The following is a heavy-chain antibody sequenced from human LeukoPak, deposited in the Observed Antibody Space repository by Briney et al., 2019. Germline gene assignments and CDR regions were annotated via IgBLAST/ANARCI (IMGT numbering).Heavy chain of an antibody. CDR2: IIPIFGTA. CDR3: ARERGIRSGWYGDYYFDY. CDR1: GGTFSSYA. V-gene: IGHV1-69*13. J-gene: IGHJ4*02. Sequence: GASVKVSCKASGGTFSSYAMSWVRQAPGQGLEWMGGIIPIFGTANYAQKSQGRVTITADESTSTAYMELSSLRSEDTAVYYCARERGIRSGWYGDYYFDYWGQGTLVTVSS. D-gene: IGHD6-19*01.